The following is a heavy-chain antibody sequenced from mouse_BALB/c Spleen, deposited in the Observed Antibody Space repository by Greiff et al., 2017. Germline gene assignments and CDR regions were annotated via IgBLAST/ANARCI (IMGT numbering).Heavy chain of an antibody. V-gene: IGHV2-9*02. J-gene: IGHJ3*01. CDR1: GFSLTSYG. Sequence: QVQLKESGPGLVAPSQSLSITCTVSGFSLTSYGVHWVRQPPGKGLEWLGVIWAGGSTNYNSALMSRLSISKDNSKSQVFLKMNSLQTDDTAMYYCARSTMITTAWFAYWGQGTLVTVSA. CDR2: IWAGGST. CDR3: ARSTMITTAWFAY. D-gene: IGHD2-4*01.